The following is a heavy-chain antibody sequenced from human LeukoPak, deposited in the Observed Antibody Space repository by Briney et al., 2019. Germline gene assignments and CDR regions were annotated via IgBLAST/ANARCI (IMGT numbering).Heavy chain of an antibody. V-gene: IGHV3-48*03. CDR2: ISSSGSTI. D-gene: IGHD2-2*01. CDR3: ARDQLLWDYFDY. Sequence: GGSLRLSCAASGFTFSSYEMNWVRQAPGKGLEWVSYISSSGSTIYYADSVKGRFTISRDNAKNSLYLQMNSLRAEDTAVYYRARDQLLWDYFDYWGQGTLVTVSS. J-gene: IGHJ4*02. CDR1: GFTFSSYE.